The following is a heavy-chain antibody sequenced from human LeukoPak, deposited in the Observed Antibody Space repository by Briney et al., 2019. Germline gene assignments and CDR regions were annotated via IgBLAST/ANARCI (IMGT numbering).Heavy chain of an antibody. CDR1: GDSVSSNSAA. J-gene: IGHJ4*02. Sequence: SQTLSLTFAISGDSVSSNSAAWNWLRQSPPRGLERLGRTYYRSKWYNDYAESVKSRITINPDTSKNQFSLQLISVTPEDTAVYYCARGRFLLDYWGQGTLVTVSS. CDR3: ARGRFLLDY. CDR2: TYYRSKWYN. D-gene: IGHD2/OR15-2a*01. V-gene: IGHV6-1*01.